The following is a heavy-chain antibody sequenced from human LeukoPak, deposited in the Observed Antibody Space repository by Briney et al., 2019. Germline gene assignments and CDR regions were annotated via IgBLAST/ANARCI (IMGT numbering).Heavy chain of an antibody. J-gene: IGHJ4*02. Sequence: ASVKVSCKASGYTFTGYYMHWVRQAPGQGLEWMGWINPNSSGTNYAQKFQGRVTMTRDTSISTAYMELSSLRSEDTAVYYCATGIGVVASGSYFDALLNLWGQGTLVTVSS. V-gene: IGHV1-2*02. D-gene: IGHD1-26*01. CDR3: ATGIGVVASGSYFDALLNL. CDR2: INPNSSGT. CDR1: GYTFTGYY.